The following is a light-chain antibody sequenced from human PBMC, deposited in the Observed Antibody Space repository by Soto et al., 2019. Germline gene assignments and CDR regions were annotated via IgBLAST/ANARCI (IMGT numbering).Light chain of an antibody. CDR1: SSDVGDYSY. Sequence: QAVVTQPRSVSGSPGQSVTISCTGTSSDVGDYSYVSWYQQHPGKAPKLMIYDVSKQPSGVPDRFSGSKSGNTASLTISGLQAEDEADYYCCSYAGGYSFVFGTGTKLTVL. V-gene: IGLV2-11*01. CDR3: CSYAGGYSFV. CDR2: DVS. J-gene: IGLJ1*01.